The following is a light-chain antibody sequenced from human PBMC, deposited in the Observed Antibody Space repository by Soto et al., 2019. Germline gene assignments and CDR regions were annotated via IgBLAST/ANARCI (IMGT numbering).Light chain of an antibody. Sequence: DIQMTQSPSSLSASLGDRVTITCQASQDISNYLNWYQQKPGKAPKLLIYDASNLETGVPSRFSGSGSGTDFTLTISSLQPEDFATYYCQQSYTTPLTFGGGTKVDIK. CDR3: QQSYTTPLT. CDR2: DAS. CDR1: QDISNY. V-gene: IGKV1-39*01. J-gene: IGKJ4*01.